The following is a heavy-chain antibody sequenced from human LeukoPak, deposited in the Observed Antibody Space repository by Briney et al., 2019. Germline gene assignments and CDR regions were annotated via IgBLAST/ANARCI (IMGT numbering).Heavy chain of an antibody. V-gene: IGHV3-11*01. J-gene: IGHJ4*02. D-gene: IGHD1-26*01. CDR1: GFTFSDYY. Sequence: GGSLRLSCAASGFTFSDYYMSWIRQAPGKGLEWVSYISSSGSTIYYADSVKGRFTISRDNAQNSLYLQMNSLRAEDTAIYYCVRDRGTYRPIDYWGQGALVTVSS. CDR2: ISSSGSTI. CDR3: VRDRGTYRPIDY.